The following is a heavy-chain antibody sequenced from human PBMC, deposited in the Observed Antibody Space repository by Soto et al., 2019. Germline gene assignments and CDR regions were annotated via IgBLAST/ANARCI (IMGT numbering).Heavy chain of an antibody. CDR1: GGTFSSYA. D-gene: IGHD3-3*01. V-gene: IGHV1-69*06. CDR3: ARDRRVYYDFWSGVPNSDYYGMDV. Sequence: GASVKVSCKASGGTFSSYAISWVRQAPGQGLEWMGGIIPIFGTANYAQKFQGRVTITADKSTSTAYMELSSLRSEDTAVYYCARDRRVYYDFWSGVPNSDYYGMDVWGQGTTVTVSS. CDR2: IIPIFGTA. J-gene: IGHJ6*02.